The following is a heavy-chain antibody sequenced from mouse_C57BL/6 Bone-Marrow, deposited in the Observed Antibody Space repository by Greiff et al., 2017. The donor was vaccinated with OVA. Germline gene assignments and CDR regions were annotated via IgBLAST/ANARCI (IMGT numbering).Heavy chain of an antibody. D-gene: IGHD2-2*01. CDR1: GFTFSSYA. J-gene: IGHJ2*01. CDR2: ISSGGDYI. V-gene: IGHV5-9-1*02. CDR3: TRAGGVTFDY. Sequence: EVKVVESGEGLVKPGGSLKLSCAASGFTFSSYAMSWVRQTPEKRLEWVAYISSGGDYIYYADTVQGRFTISRDNARNTLYLQMSSLKSEDTAMYYCTRAGGVTFDYWGQGTTLTVSS.